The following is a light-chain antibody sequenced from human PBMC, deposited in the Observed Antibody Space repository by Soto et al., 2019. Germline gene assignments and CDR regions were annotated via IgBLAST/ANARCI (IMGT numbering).Light chain of an antibody. V-gene: IGKV3-20*01. J-gene: IGKJ4*01. CDR2: GAS. CDR3: QQYGISPFT. Sequence: EFLLMESPWTLSVSPVCIVALCCMASQFVSSTYLAWYQQRPGQAPRLLIYGASSRATGIPDRFSGGGSETDFTLTISRLESEDSAVYYCQQYGISPFTFGGGTKVDNK. CDR1: QFVSSTY.